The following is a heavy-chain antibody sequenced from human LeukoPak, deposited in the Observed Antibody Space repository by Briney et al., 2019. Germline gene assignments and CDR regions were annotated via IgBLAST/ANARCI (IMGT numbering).Heavy chain of an antibody. D-gene: IGHD6-13*01. V-gene: IGHV3-23*01. CDR3: AKVNNIAAAGTFDY. CDR2: ISGSGAGT. Sequence: GGSLRLSCAASGFTFINYAMSWVRQAPGKGLEWVSGISGSGAGTYYADSVKGRFTISRDNSKNTLCLQMNSLRAEDTAVYYCAKVNNIAAAGTFDYWGQGTLVTVSS. J-gene: IGHJ4*02. CDR1: GFTFINYA.